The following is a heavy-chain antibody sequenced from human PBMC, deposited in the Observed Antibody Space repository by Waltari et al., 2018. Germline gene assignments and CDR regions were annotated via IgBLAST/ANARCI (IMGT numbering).Heavy chain of an antibody. V-gene: IGHV4-34*01. CDR3: TRGGNYDFWSHRPFVDP. Sequence: QVQLQQWGAGLLGPSETLSHTCAVYGASFSDYYWGWVRQPPGKGLAWIGQIRHPGSTNYNPSLKSRVTISIDTPRSQFSLRLSSVTAADTALYFCTRGGNYDFWSHRPFVDPWGQGTLVTVSS. CDR2: IRHPGST. CDR1: GASFSDYY. D-gene: IGHD3-3*01. J-gene: IGHJ5*02.